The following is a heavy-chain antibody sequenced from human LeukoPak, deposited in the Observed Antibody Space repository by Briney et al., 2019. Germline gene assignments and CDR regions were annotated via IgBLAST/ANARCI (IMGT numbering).Heavy chain of an antibody. CDR1: GYSISSGYY. CDR2: IQHSGST. J-gene: IGHJ4*02. Sequence: PSETLSLTCSVSGYSISSGYYWGWIRQPPGKGLEWIGSIQHSGSTYYNPSLKSRVTISVDTSKNQFSLKLSSVTAADTAVYYCARLNYDFWSGYYSFDYWGQGTLVTVSS. V-gene: IGHV4-38-2*02. CDR3: ARLNYDFWSGYYSFDY. D-gene: IGHD3-3*01.